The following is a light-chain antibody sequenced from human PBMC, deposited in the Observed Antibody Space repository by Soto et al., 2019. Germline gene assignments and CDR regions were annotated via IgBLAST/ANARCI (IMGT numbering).Light chain of an antibody. Sequence: EIVLTQSPGTLSLSPGERATLSFSASQTVTITYLAWYQQKPGQAPRLLIYGASSRATDIPDRFSGSRSGAEFTLTINSLQSEDFAVYYCQQHGTSPITFGQGTRLEIK. V-gene: IGKV3-20*01. J-gene: IGKJ5*01. CDR1: QTVTITY. CDR3: QQHGTSPIT. CDR2: GAS.